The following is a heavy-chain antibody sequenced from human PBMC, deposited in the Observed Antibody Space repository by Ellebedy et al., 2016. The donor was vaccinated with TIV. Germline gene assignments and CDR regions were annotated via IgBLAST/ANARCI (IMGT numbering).Heavy chain of an antibody. Sequence: SETLSLXXTVSLGSISSHYWTWIRQPPGKGLEWIGNTYYTGSTSYSPSLTGRVTISIDTPKNQFSLKVTSVTAADTAVYYCAREVRYDFWRGPLDHWGQGTTVTVSS. CDR1: LGSISSHY. CDR3: AREVRYDFWRGPLDH. V-gene: IGHV4-59*11. D-gene: IGHD3-3*01. J-gene: IGHJ4*02. CDR2: TYYTGST.